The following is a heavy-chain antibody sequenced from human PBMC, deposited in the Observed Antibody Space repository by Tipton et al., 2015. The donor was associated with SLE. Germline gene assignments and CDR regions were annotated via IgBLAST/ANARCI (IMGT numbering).Heavy chain of an antibody. J-gene: IGHJ6*02. D-gene: IGHD2-2*01. V-gene: IGHV3-74*01. CDR2: INGDGSST. CDR3: ARKVVVPGAIRDYFGMDV. CDR1: GFTFSRYW. Sequence: SLRLSCAASGFTFSRYWTHWVRQAPGKGLVWVSHINGDGSSTSYADSVKGRFTISRDNAKNTLYLQMNSLRVEDTAVYYCARKVVVPGAIRDYFGMDVWGQGTTVTVSS.